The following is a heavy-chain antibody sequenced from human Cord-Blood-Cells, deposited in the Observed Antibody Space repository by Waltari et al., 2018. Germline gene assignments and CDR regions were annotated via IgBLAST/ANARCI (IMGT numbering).Heavy chain of an antibody. CDR3: ASTVQKLHDAFDI. V-gene: IGHV4-4*02. J-gene: IGHJ3*02. Sequence: VQLQEWGRGLVKPSGPLSLTCAVPGGSISSSNWWSWVRQPPGKGLEWIGEIYPSGSTNYNPSLKSRVTISVDKSKNQFSLKLSSVTAADTAVYYCASTVQKLHDAFDIWGQGTMVTVSS. CDR1: GGSISSSNW. D-gene: IGHD4-4*01. CDR2: IYPSGST.